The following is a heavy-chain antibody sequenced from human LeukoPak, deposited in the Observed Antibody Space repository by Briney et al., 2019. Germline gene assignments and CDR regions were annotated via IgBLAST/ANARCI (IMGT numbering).Heavy chain of an antibody. D-gene: IGHD1-26*01. CDR2: MHPNSGST. CDR3: ASTGATSGGAFDI. CDR1: GYTFTSYD. V-gene: IGHV1-8*01. J-gene: IGHJ3*02. Sequence: ASVKVSCKASGYTFTSYDINWVRQATGQGLEWMGWMHPNSGSTGYAQTFQGRVTMTRNTSISTAYMELSSLRSEDTAVYYCASTGATSGGAFDIWGQGTMVTVSS.